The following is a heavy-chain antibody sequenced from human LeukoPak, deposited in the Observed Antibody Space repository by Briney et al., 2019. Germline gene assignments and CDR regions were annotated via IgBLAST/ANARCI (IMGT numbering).Heavy chain of an antibody. Sequence: GGSLRLSCAASGFSFSSYSMNWVRPAPGEGLEWVSYISSSSTSIFYADSVKGRFTISRDNAENSLYLQMNSLRAEDTAVYYCARDRRKHDCWGQGTLVTVSS. CDR3: ARDRRKHDC. CDR2: ISSSSTSI. V-gene: IGHV3-48*04. CDR1: GFSFSSYS. J-gene: IGHJ4*02.